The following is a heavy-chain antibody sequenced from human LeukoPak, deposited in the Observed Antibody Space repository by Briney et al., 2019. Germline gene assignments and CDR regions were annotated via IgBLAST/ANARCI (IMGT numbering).Heavy chain of an antibody. Sequence: GGSLRLSCAASGFTFSGYEMKWVRQAPGKGLEWVSYISSSGSIIHYADSVKGRFTISRDNTKNSLYLQMNSLTAEDTAVYYCARDGAVVGIENDYWGQGTLVTVSS. CDR3: ARDGAVVGIENDY. D-gene: IGHD6-19*01. V-gene: IGHV3-48*03. CDR2: ISSSGSII. J-gene: IGHJ4*02. CDR1: GFTFSGYE.